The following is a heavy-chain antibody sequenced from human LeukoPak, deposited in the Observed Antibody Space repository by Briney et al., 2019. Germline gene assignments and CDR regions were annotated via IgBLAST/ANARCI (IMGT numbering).Heavy chain of an antibody. J-gene: IGHJ4*02. CDR1: GLTFNNYA. CDR3: EKGLLITILGSLDY. Sequence: GGSLRLSCAASGLTFNNYAMSWVRQAPGKGLEWVSGITGSGRTTYYADSVKGRFTISRDNSKNSLYLQINSLRAEDTAVYYCEKGLLITILGSLDYWGQGTLVTVSS. V-gene: IGHV3-23*01. CDR2: ITGSGRTT. D-gene: IGHD3-3*01.